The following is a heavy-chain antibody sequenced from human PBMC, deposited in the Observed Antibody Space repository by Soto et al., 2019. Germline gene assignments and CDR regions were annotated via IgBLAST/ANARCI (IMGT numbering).Heavy chain of an antibody. D-gene: IGHD3-9*01. CDR1: GDSLTTYY. CDR3: AGAGYEILTGSYKKQRYFDY. CDR2: IYYSGST. V-gene: IGHV4-59*01. Sequence: SETLSLTCTVSGDSLTTYYWNWIRQPPGKGLEWIGFIYYSGSTSYNPSLKSRVTTSLDTSKSQVSLKLNSVTATDTAVYYCAGAGYEILTGSYKKQRYFDYWGRGTLVTVSS. J-gene: IGHJ4*02.